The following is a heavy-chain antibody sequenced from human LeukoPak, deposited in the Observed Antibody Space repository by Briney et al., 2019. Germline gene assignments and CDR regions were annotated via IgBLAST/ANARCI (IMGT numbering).Heavy chain of an antibody. J-gene: IGHJ4*02. D-gene: IGHD3-3*01. CDR1: GGSFSGYY. CDR3: ARSDYDFRSGYPAASFGY. V-gene: IGHV4-34*01. CDR2: INHSGST. Sequence: SETLSLTCAVYGGSFSGYYWSWIRQPPGKGLEWIGEINHSGSTNYNPSLKSRVTISVDTSKNQFSLKLSSVTAADTAVYYCARSDYDFRSGYPAASFGYWGQGTLVTVSS.